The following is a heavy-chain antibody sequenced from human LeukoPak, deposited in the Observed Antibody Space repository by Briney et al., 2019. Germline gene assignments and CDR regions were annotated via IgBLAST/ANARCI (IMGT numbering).Heavy chain of an antibody. CDR1: GGSFSGYY. J-gene: IGHJ4*02. CDR2: INHSGST. V-gene: IGHV4-34*01. CDR3: ARGYGPTFDY. D-gene: IGHD4-17*01. Sequence: SVTLSLTCAVYGGSFSGYYWSWIRQPPGKGLEWIGEINHSGSTNYNPSLKSRVTISVDTSKNQFSLKLSSVTAADTAVYYCARGYGPTFDYWGQGTLVTVSS.